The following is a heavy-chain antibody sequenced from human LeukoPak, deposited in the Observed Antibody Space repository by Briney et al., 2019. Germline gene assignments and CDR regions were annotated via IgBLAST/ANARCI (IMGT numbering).Heavy chain of an antibody. V-gene: IGHV1-46*01. CDR1: GYTFTKYY. CDR3: ARDPELYSSGWYFDY. CDR2: INPSGGST. D-gene: IGHD6-19*01. Sequence: ASVKVSCKASGYTFTKYYIHWVRQAPGQGPEWMGIINPSGGSTSYAQKFQDRVTMTRDTSTGTVYMELSSLRSEDTAVYYCARDPELYSSGWYFDYWGQGTLVTASS. J-gene: IGHJ4*02.